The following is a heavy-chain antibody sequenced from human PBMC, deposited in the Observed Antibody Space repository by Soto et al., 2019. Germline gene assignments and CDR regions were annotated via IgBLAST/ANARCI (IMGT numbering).Heavy chain of an antibody. CDR1: GASMTDHY. J-gene: IGHJ4*02. CDR3: ARSGHTFGGVV. CDR2: IFYTGNT. D-gene: IGHD3-16*01. V-gene: IGHV4-59*11. Sequence: PWETLSLTCTVSGASMTDHYCSWIRQPPGKGLEYIGYIFYTGNTNYNSSFKSRVTMSIDMSRNQISLNLNSVTAADTAVYYCARSGHTFGGVVWGQGILVTVS.